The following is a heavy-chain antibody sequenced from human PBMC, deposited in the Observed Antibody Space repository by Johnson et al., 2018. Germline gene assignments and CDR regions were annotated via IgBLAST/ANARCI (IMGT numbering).Heavy chain of an antibody. CDR3: ARHDPYYDYMDV. CDR1: GYSFTSYW. V-gene: IGHV5-51*01. CDR2: IYPGDSDT. J-gene: IGHJ6*03. Sequence: EVQLLESGAEVKKPGESLKISCKGSGYSFTSYWIGWVRQMPGKGLEWMGSIYPGDSDTRDSPSFQAQATISADKSISTAYLQGSSRKASDTAMYYCARHDPYYDYMDVGGKGTTVTVSS.